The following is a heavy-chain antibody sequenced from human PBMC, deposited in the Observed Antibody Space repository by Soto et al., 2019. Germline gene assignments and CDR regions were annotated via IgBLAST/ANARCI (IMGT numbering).Heavy chain of an antibody. CDR3: ARETYSYGLDY. D-gene: IGHD5-18*01. J-gene: IGHJ4*02. CDR2: IHSDGSST. CDR1: GFTFSSYW. Sequence: EVQLVESGGGLVQPGGSLRVSCAASGFTFSSYWIHWVRRAPGKGLVWVSRIHSDGSSTYYADSVKGRFTISRDNAKNTAYLEMNSLRAEDTAVYYCARETYSYGLDYWGQGTLVTVSS. V-gene: IGHV3-74*01.